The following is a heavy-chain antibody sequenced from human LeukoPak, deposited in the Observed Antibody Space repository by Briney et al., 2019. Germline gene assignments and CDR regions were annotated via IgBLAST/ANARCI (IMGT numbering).Heavy chain of an antibody. Sequence: GGSLRLSCAASGFTVSSNYMSWVRQAPGKGLEWVSVIYSGGSTYYADSVKGRFTISRDNSKNTLYLQMNSLRAEDTAVYYCASSFQWELLGGPDYWGQGTLVTVSS. D-gene: IGHD1-26*01. CDR2: IYSGGST. V-gene: IGHV3-66*01. CDR1: GFTVSSNY. CDR3: ASSFQWELLGGPDY. J-gene: IGHJ4*02.